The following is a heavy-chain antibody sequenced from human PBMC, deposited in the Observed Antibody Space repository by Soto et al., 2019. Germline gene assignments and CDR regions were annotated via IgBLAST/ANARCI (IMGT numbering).Heavy chain of an antibody. CDR2: INPSGGST. J-gene: IGHJ4*02. CDR3: PRGDYDVLTGHYPLDY. V-gene: IGHV1-46*01. D-gene: IGHD3-9*01. Sequence: ASVKGSCKASGYTLTSYYMHWVRQAPGQGLAWMGIINPSGGSTSYAQNYQGRITMTRDTSTTTVYMELSSLRSEDTAVYFCPRGDYDVLTGHYPLDYWGQGTQVTVSS. CDR1: GYTLTSYY.